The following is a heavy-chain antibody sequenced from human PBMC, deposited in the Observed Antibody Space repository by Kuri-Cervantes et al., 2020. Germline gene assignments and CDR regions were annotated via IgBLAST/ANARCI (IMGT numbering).Heavy chain of an antibody. V-gene: IGHV3-23*01. J-gene: IGHJ6*03. CDR2: ISGSGGST. CDR3: VRGTSCYVNCQNLYYMDV. Sequence: GESLKISCAASGFTFSSYGMHWVRQAPGKGLEWVSAISGSGGSTYYADSVKGRFTISRDNSKNALYLQMNSLRAEDTAIYYCVRGTSCYVNCQNLYYMDVWGKGTTVTVSS. D-gene: IGHD2-2*01. CDR1: GFTFSSYG.